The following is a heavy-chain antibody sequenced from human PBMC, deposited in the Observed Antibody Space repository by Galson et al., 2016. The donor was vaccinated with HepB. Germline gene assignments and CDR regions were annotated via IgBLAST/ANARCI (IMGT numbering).Heavy chain of an antibody. CDR3: AREPHDFGDYGVDY. Sequence: SLRLSCAASGFSFSTHSMDWVRQAPGKGLEWVSYIRSSSSYISYADSVKGRFTISRDNAKNSLYLQLNSLRAEDTAVYYCAREPHDFGDYGVDYWGQGTLVTVSS. CDR1: GFSFSTHS. CDR2: IRSSSSYI. D-gene: IGHD4-17*01. V-gene: IGHV3-21*05. J-gene: IGHJ4*02.